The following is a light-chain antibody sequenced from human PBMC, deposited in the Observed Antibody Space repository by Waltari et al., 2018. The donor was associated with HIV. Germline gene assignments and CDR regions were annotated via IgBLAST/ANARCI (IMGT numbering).Light chain of an antibody. CDR1: RFNIGAAYD. CDR3: QSYDRSLSGSYV. Sequence: QSVLTQPPSVSGAPGQRVTISCSGSRFNIGAAYDVHWYQQLPGRAPTLLIYGVSNRPSGVPDRVSGSKSGFSASLVISGLQPEDEADYFCQSYDRSLSGSYVFGSGTRVTVL. V-gene: IGLV1-40*01. J-gene: IGLJ1*01. CDR2: GVS.